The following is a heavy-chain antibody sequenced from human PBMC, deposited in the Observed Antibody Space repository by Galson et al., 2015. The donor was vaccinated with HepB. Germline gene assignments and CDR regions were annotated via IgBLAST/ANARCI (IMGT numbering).Heavy chain of an antibody. CDR1: GFTFSSYG. J-gene: IGHJ6*02. D-gene: IGHD1-26*01. CDR2: IRYDGSNK. CDR3: AKAPSYSGSYYYYYGMDV. Sequence: SLRLSCAASGFTFSSYGMHWVRQAPGKGLEWVAFIRYDGSNKYYADSVKDRFTISRDNSKNTLYLQMNSLRAEDTAVYYCAKAPSYSGSYYYYYGMDVWGQGTTVTVSS. V-gene: IGHV3-30*02.